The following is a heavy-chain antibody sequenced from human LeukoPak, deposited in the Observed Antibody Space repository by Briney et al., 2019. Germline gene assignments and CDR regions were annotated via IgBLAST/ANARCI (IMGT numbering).Heavy chain of an antibody. V-gene: IGHV3-21*01. CDR2: ISSSSSYI. D-gene: IGHD6-19*01. J-gene: IGHJ3*02. Sequence: GGSLRLSCAASRFTFSSYSMNWVRQAPGKGLEWVSCISSSSSYIYYADSVKGRFTISRDNAKNSLYLQMNSLRAEDTAVYYCARGAARSGWYSGAFDIWGQGTMVTVSS. CDR1: RFTFSSYS. CDR3: ARGAARSGWYSGAFDI.